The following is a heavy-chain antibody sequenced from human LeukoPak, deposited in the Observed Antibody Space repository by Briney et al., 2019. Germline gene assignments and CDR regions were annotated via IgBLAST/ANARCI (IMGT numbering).Heavy chain of an antibody. CDR3: ANEYFDY. CDR1: GFTFSRNW. Sequence: GGSLRLSCAASGFTFSRNWMHWVRQAPGKGLEWVSAISGGGTSTYYADSVKGRFTISGDTSKNTLYLQMNSLRVEDTAVYYCANEYFDYWGQGTLVTVSS. CDR2: ISGGGTST. J-gene: IGHJ4*02. V-gene: IGHV3-23*01.